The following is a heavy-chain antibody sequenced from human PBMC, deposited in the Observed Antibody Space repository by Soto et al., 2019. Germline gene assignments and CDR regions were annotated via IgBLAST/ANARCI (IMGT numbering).Heavy chain of an antibody. V-gene: IGHV1-69*06. Sequence: VASVKVSCKASGGTFSSYAISWVRQAPGQGLEWMGGIIPIFGTANYAQKFQGRVTITADKSTSTAYMELSSLRSEDTAVYYCARVGAAAGLPTYLRSAYYYYYYGMDVWGQRTTVTVS. CDR2: IIPIFGTA. J-gene: IGHJ6*02. CDR1: GGTFSSYA. D-gene: IGHD6-13*01. CDR3: ARVGAAAGLPTYLRSAYYYYYYGMDV.